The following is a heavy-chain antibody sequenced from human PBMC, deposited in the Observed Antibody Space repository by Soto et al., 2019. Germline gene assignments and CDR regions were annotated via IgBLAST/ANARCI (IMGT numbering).Heavy chain of an antibody. J-gene: IGHJ3*02. V-gene: IGHV4-4*02. CDR3: ARGPSTTVQDAFDI. CDR2: IYHSGST. Sequence: PSETLSLTCAVSVGSISSTNWWSCVRQPPGKGLEWIGEIYHSGSTNYNPSLKSRITISVDKSKNQFSLRLSSVTAADTAVYYCARGPSTTVQDAFDIWGQGTMVTVSS. D-gene: IGHD4-17*01. CDR1: VGSISSTNW.